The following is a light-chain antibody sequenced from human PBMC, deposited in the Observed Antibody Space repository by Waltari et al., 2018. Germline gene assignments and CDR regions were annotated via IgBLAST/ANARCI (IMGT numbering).Light chain of an antibody. CDR3: QQYNKSPYT. Sequence: EIVLTQSPATLSLSPGERAPLPCRASQSLDSTYLAWYQLKPGQAPRLLIHGASSRAAGIPERFSGSGSGTDFTLTISRLEPEDFAVYYCQQYNKSPYTFGQGTKLRIK. CDR2: GAS. V-gene: IGKV3-20*01. J-gene: IGKJ2*01. CDR1: QSLDSTY.